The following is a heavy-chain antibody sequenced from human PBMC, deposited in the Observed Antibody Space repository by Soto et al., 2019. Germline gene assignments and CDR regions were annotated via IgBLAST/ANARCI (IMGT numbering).Heavy chain of an antibody. J-gene: IGHJ4*02. D-gene: IGHD6-13*01. CDR3: ARSLQSNSWYREPGMTDY. CDR1: GYTFTSYY. V-gene: IGHV1-46*01. Sequence: QVQLVQSGAEVKKPGASVKLSCKASGYTFTSYYMHWVRQAPGQGLEWMGIINPSGGSTNYAQKFQGRVTMTRDTSTSTVYMELSSLRSEDTAVYYCARSLQSNSWYREPGMTDYWGQGTLVTVSS. CDR2: INPSGGST.